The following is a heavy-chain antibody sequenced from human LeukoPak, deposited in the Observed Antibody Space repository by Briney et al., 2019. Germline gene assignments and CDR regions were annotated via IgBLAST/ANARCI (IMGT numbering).Heavy chain of an antibody. CDR3: ARAVGSSGCDY. CDR2: ISQDGSEK. V-gene: IGHV3-7*01. CDR1: GFTFNNYW. D-gene: IGHD3-22*01. J-gene: IGHJ4*02. Sequence: GGSLRLSCAASGFTFNNYWLTWVRQAPGKGLEWVAKISQDGSEKYYVDSVKGRFTISRDSGKNSLYLLMNSLRVEDTAGYYCARAVGSSGCDYWGQGTLVTVSS.